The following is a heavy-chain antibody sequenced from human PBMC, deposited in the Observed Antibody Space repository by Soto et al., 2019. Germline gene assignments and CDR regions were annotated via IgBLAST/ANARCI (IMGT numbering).Heavy chain of an antibody. CDR2: MTSDGSTT. V-gene: IGHV3-74*01. CDR1: GFTFGDYW. CDR3: ATAEVDY. J-gene: IGHJ4*02. Sequence: GGSLILSCAASGFTFGDYWMHWVRQAPGKGLEWVSRMTSDGSTTDYADSVKGRFTVSRDNAKNTLYLQMNSLRAEDTAVYFCATAEVDYWGPGTLVTVSS.